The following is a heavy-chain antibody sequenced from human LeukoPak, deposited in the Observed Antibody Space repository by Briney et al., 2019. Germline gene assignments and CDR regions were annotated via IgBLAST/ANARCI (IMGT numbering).Heavy chain of an antibody. CDR3: ARVARWHWFDP. J-gene: IGHJ5*02. CDR1: GFTFDDYA. CDR2: INWNSGTI. V-gene: IGHV3-9*01. D-gene: IGHD5-12*01. Sequence: PGRSLRLSSAASGFTFDDYAMHWVRQAPGKRLEWVSGINWNSGTIGYVDSVMGRFTISRDNSKNTVYLQMNNMRVDDTAVYYCARVARWHWFDPWGQGTLVTVSS.